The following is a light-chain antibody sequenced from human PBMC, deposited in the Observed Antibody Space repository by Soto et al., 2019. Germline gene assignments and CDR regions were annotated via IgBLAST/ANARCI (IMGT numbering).Light chain of an antibody. CDR3: QQYNSYS. CDR2: DAS. CDR1: QSIASY. V-gene: IGKV1-5*02. J-gene: IGKJ1*01. Sequence: DIQITESPSSLSASVGDTVTIICRASQSIASYLNWYQQKPGKAPKLLIYDASSLESGVPSRFSGSGSGTEFTLTISSLQPDDFATYYCQQYNSYSFGQGTKVDI.